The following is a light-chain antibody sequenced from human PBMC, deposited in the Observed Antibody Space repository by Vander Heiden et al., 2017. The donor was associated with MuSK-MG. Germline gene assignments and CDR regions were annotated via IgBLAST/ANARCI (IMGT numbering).Light chain of an antibody. CDR1: QSVSSSY. Sequence: EIVLTQSPGTLSLSPGARPTLSCRASQSVSSSYLGWYQQKAGQAPRLVIYGASSRANGIPDRFSGSGSGTDFTLSSSRLGGEDFAVYYWQQDSSSQTFGQGTKVEVK. V-gene: IGKV3-20*01. J-gene: IGKJ1*01. CDR3: QQDSSSQT. CDR2: GAS.